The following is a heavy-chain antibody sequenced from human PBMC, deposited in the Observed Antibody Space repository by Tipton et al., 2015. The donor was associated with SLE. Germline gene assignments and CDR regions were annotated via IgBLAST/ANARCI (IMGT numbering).Heavy chain of an antibody. CDR1: GGTFNSYC. CDR2: IAPITGFA. D-gene: IGHD2-2*01. CDR3: ARNDYQLLFRNYGLDV. J-gene: IGHJ6*02. Sequence: QLVQSGAEVRKPGSSVKVSCKASGGTFNSYCINWVRLAPGQGLEWLGGIAPITGFAKYAQNFQGRVTFTADESTNTAYMELSSLRSEDTAIYFCARNDYQLLFRNYGLDVWGQGTTVTVSS. V-gene: IGHV1-69*01.